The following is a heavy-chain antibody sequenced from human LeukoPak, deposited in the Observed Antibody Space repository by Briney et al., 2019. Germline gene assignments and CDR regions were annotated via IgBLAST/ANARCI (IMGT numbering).Heavy chain of an antibody. D-gene: IGHD2-21*02. CDR2: INPNSGGT. V-gene: IGHV1-2*06. CDR3: ARDPYCGGDCYLAS. Sequence: ASVKVSCKASGYTFTGYYMHWVRQAPGQGLEWMGRINPNSGGTNYAQKFQGRVTMTRDTSISTAYVELSRLRSDDTAVYYCARDPYCGGDCYLASWGQGTLVTVSS. CDR1: GYTFTGYY. J-gene: IGHJ5*02.